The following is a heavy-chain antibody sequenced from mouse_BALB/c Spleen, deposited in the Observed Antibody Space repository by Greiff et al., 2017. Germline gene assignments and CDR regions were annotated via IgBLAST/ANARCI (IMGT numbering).Heavy chain of an antibody. D-gene: IGHD2-9*01. J-gene: IGHJ3*01. CDR1: GFNIKDTY. CDR3: AAYYGYSWFAY. CDR2: IDPANGNT. V-gene: IGHV14-3*02. Sequence: EVKLMESGAELVKPGASVKLSCTASGFNIKDTYMHWVKQRPEQGLEWIGRIDPANGNTKYDPKFQGKATITADTSSNTAYLQLSSLTSEDTAVYYCAAYYGYSWFAYWGQGTLVTVSA.